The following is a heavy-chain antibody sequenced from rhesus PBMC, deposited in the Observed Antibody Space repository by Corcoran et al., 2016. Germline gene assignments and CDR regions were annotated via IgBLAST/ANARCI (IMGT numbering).Heavy chain of an antibody. V-gene: IGHV4-80*01. J-gene: IGHJ4*01. CDR3: ARSGYGSGGVY. CDR2: INGNSGTS. Sequence: QVQLQESGPGLVKPSETLSLTCAVSGASISSYWWSWIRQPPGKGLEWIGEINGNSGTSYYNPPLKSRVTISRDASKNQFSLKLSSVTAADTAVYYCARSGYGSGGVYWGQGVLVTVSS. CDR1: GASISSYW. D-gene: IGHD4-4*01.